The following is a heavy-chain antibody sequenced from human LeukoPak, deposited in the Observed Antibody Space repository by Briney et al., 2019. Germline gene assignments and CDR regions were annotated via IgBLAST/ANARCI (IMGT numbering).Heavy chain of an antibody. CDR1: GFTFSNYW. D-gene: IGHD1-26*01. Sequence: GGSLRLSCAASGFTFSNYWMHWVRQDPLKGRVWVSRINSDGGTTGYADSVKGRFTISRDNAKNTLYLQMNSLRAEDTALYYCARGGTSGSLIYWGQGTLVTVSS. CDR3: ARGGTSGSLIY. J-gene: IGHJ4*01. V-gene: IGHV3-74*01. CDR2: INSDGGTT.